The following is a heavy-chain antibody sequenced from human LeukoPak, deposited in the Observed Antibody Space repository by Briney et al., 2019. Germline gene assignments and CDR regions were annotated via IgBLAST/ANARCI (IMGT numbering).Heavy chain of an antibody. CDR3: AKGPAAAGTLYFDY. J-gene: IGHJ4*02. V-gene: IGHV3-23*01. CDR1: GFTFSSYA. CDR2: ISGSGGST. D-gene: IGHD6-13*01. Sequence: AGGSLRLSCAASGFTFSSYAMSWVRQAPGKRLEWVSAISGSGGSTYYADSVKGRFTISRDNSKNTLYLQMNSLRAEDTAVYYCAKGPAAAGTLYFDYWGQGTLVTVSS.